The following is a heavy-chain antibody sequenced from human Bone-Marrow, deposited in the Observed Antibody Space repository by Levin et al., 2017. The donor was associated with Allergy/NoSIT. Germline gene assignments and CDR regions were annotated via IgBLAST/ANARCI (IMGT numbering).Heavy chain of an antibody. CDR1: GFSFRSYW. J-gene: IGHJ6*02. CDR2: ISGAGTGI. Sequence: HPGGSLRLSCAASGFSFRSYWMHWVRQVPGKGLVWVSRISGAGTGIIYADSVKGRFTVSRDNARSTLYLQMNSLSAEDTAVYYCARCDDLPNNYYGMDVWGPGTTVTVSS. V-gene: IGHV3-74*01. CDR3: ARCDDLPNNYYGMDV. D-gene: IGHD2-21*02.